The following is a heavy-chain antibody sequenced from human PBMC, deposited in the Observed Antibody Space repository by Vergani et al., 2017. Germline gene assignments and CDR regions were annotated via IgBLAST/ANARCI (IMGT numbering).Heavy chain of an antibody. CDR2: IYYSGSN. D-gene: IGHD2-21*02. V-gene: IGHV4-31*03. CDR1: GGSISSGGYY. Sequence: QVQLQESGPGLVKPSQTLSLTCTVPGGSISSGGYYWSWIRQHPGKGLEWIGYIYYSGSNYYNPSLKSRVTIPVDTSKNQFSLKLSSVTAADTAIYYCAKVQCRTADSSTDWGQGTLVTVSS. CDR3: AKVQCRTADSSTD. J-gene: IGHJ4*02.